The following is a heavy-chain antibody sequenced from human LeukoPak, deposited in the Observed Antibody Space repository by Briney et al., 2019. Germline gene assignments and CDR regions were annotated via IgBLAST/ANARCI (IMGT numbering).Heavy chain of an antibody. Sequence: SETLSLTCTVSDGSISSSSYYWGWIRQPPGKGLEWIGSIYYSGSTYYNPSLKSRVTISVDTSKNQFSPKLSSVTAADTAVYYCARDQGLTYYYGSGSYIVGYFDYWGQGTLVAVSS. D-gene: IGHD3-10*01. V-gene: IGHV4-39*02. CDR1: DGSISSSSYY. CDR3: ARDQGLTYYYGSGSYIVGYFDY. J-gene: IGHJ4*02. CDR2: IYYSGST.